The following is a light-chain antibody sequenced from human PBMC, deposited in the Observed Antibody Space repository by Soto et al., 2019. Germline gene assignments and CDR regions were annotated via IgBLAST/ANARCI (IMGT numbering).Light chain of an antibody. V-gene: IGLV1-40*01. J-gene: IGLJ2*01. CDR2: GNS. CDR1: SSNIRAGYD. CDR3: QSYDSSLSGHVV. Sequence: QSVLTQPPSVSGDPGQRVAISCTGSSSNIRAGYDVHWYQQLPGTAPKLLIYGNSNRPSGVPDRFSGSKSGTSASLAITGLQAEDEADYYCQSYDSSLSGHVVFGGGTKVTVL.